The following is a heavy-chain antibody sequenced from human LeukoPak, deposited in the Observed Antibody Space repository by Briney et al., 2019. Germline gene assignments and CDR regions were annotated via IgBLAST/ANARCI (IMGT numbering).Heavy chain of an antibody. CDR3: ARDNNYYDSSGYFDI. J-gene: IGHJ3*02. CDR1: GFTFSSYA. V-gene: IGHV3-30-3*01. D-gene: IGHD3-22*01. CDR2: ISYDGSNK. Sequence: GGSLRLSCAASGFTFSSYAMHWVRQAPGKGLEWVAVISYDGSNKYYADSVKGRFTISRDNSKNTLYLQMNSLRAEDTAVYYCARDNNYYDSSGYFDIWGQGTMVTVSS.